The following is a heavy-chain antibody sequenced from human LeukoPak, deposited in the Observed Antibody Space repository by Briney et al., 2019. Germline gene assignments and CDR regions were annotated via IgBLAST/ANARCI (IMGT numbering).Heavy chain of an antibody. CDR1: GFIFSSYA. Sequence: GGSLRLSCAASGFIFSSYAMSWVRQAPGKGLEWVSAISGSGGSTYYADSVKGRFTISRDNSKNTLYLQMNSLRAEDTAVYYCAKKKDSSSWANYFDYWGQGTLVTVSS. CDR3: AKKKDSSSWANYFDY. D-gene: IGHD6-13*01. V-gene: IGHV3-23*01. J-gene: IGHJ4*02. CDR2: ISGSGGST.